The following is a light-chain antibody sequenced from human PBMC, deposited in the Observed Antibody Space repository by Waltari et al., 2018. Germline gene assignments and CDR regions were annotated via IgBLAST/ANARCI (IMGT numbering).Light chain of an antibody. CDR1: ENINNY. J-gene: IGKJ2*03. CDR2: KAS. Sequence: DIQMTQSPSSLSASVGDRVTITCRASENINNYLNWYQQKPGKAPKLLIYKASTLQSGVPLRFSGSGSGTDYTFTVSSLQSEDVAIYSCQHGYAIPYSFGQGTKVEIK. V-gene: IGKV1-39*02. CDR3: QHGYAIPYS.